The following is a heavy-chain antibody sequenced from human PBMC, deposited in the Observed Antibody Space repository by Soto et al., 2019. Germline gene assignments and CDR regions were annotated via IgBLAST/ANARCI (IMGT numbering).Heavy chain of an antibody. CDR2: ISSSSSTI. CDR1: GFTFSSYA. Sequence: PGGSLRLSCAASGFTFSSYAMSWVRQAPGKGLEWVSYISSSSSTIYYADSVKGRFTISRDNAKNSLYLQMNSLRDEDTAVYYCARGEGVCSISILCDYYYYMVVSFKAPTVSV. D-gene: IGHD3-10*01. V-gene: IGHV3-48*02. J-gene: IGHJ6*03. CDR3: ARGEGVCSISILCDYYYYMVV.